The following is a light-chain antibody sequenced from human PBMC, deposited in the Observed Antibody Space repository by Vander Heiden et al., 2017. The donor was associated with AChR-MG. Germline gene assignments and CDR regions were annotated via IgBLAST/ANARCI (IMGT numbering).Light chain of an antibody. CDR2: GAS. V-gene: IGKV3-15*01. CDR1: QSIYSN. Sequence: EIVMTQSPATLSVSPGERATLSCRATQSIYSNLAWYQQKPGQAPRFLIYGASTRATGIPAKFSGSGSGTEFTLTISSLQSEDLAIYYCQQYDDWPRTFGQGTKVEIK. J-gene: IGKJ1*01. CDR3: QQYDDWPRT.